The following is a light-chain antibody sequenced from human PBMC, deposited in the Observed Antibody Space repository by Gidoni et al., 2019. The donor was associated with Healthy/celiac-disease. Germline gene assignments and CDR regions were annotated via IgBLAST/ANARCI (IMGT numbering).Light chain of an antibody. CDR3: QQYGSSPWT. CDR1: QSVSSSY. Sequence: DIVLTQSPGTLSLSPGERATLSCRASQSVSSSYLAWYQQKPGQAPRLLIYGASSRATGIPDRFSGSGSGTDFTRTISRLEPEDFAVHYCQQYGSSPWTFGQGTKVEIK. J-gene: IGKJ1*01. V-gene: IGKV3-20*01. CDR2: GAS.